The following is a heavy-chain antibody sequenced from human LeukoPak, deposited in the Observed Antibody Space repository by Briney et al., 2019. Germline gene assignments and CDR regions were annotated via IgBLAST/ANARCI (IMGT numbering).Heavy chain of an antibody. V-gene: IGHV3-30-3*01. Sequence: GGSLRLSCAASGLTFSSYAMHWVRQAPGKGLEWVAVISYDGSNKYYADSVKGRFTISRDNSKNTLYLQMNSLRAEDTAVYYCARENSIAAAEDYWGQGTLVTVSS. CDR3: ARENSIAAAEDY. CDR2: ISYDGSNK. D-gene: IGHD6-13*01. CDR1: GLTFSSYA. J-gene: IGHJ4*02.